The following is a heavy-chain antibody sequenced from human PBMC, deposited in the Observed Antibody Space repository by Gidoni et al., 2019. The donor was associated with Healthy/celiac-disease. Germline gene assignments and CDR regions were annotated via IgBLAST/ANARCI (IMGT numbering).Heavy chain of an antibody. CDR3: ARDRSYDFWSGYGYAFDI. CDR1: GGYSSSDS. D-gene: IGHD3-3*01. CDR2: IYTSGST. Sequence: QVQLQESGPGLVKPSETLSLTGTVSGGYSSSDSWSWIRQPAGKGLEWIGRIYTSGSTNYPPSLTSRVTMSVDTSKNQFSLKLSSVTAADTAVYYCARDRSYDFWSGYGYAFDIWGQGTMVTVSS. V-gene: IGHV4-4*07. J-gene: IGHJ3*02.